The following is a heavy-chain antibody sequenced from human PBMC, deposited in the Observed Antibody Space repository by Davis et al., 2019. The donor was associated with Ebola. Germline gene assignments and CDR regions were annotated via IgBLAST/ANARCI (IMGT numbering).Heavy chain of an antibody. CDR3: ANWGSADAFDI. J-gene: IGHJ3*02. D-gene: IGHD3-16*01. CDR2: ISWNSGSI. V-gene: IGHV3-9*01. Sequence: PGGSLRLSCAASGFTFDDYAMHWVRQAPGKGLEWVSGISWNSGSIGYADSVKGRFTISRDNAKNSLYLQMNSLRAEDTALYYCANWGSADAFDIWGQGTMVTVSS. CDR1: GFTFDDYA.